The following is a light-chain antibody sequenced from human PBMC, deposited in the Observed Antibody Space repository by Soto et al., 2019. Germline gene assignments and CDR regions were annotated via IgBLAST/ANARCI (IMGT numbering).Light chain of an antibody. J-gene: IGKJ1*01. CDR1: QSVSSSY. CDR3: QQYCSSSWT. V-gene: IGKV3-20*01. Sequence: EIVLTQSPGTLSLSPGERATLSCRASQSVSSSYLAWYQQKPGQAPRLRIYGASIRATGIPDRFSGSGSETDFTRTISRLEPEDFAVYYWQQYCSSSWTFGQGTKVEIK. CDR2: GAS.